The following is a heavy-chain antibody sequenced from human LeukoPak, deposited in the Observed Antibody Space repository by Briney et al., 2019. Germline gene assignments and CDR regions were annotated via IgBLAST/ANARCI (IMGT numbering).Heavy chain of an antibody. CDR1: GYTFSDYA. CDR2: INAGNGNT. V-gene: IGHV1-3*01. Sequence: ASVKVSCKASGYTFSDYAMHWVRQAPGQRLEWMGWINAGNGNTKYSQKFQGRVTITRDTSASTAYMELSSLRSEDTAVYYCARGGLQLLSDYWGQGTLVTVSS. D-gene: IGHD2-2*01. J-gene: IGHJ4*02. CDR3: ARGGLQLLSDY.